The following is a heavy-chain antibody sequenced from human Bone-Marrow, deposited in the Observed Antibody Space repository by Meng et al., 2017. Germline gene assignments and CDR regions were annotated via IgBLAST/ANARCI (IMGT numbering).Heavy chain of an antibody. CDR2: INPYTGAS. V-gene: IGHV1-2*02. D-gene: IGHD1-26*01. CDR1: GYTFTGYY. CDR3: ARERSGSYSLFSIYYYYYGMDV. Sequence: ASVKVSCKASGYTFTGYYIRWVRQAPGQGLQWMGWINPYTGASNYAQRFRDRVTLTRDTSISTAYMELSRLRSDDTAVYYRARERSGSYSLFSIYYYYYGMDVWGQGTTVTVSS. J-gene: IGHJ6*02.